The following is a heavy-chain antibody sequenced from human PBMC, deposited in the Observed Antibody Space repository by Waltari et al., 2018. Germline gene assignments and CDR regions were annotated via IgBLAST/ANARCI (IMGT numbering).Heavy chain of an antibody. D-gene: IGHD6-13*01. Sequence: EVQLVESGGGLVKPGGSLRLSCAASGFTFSNAWMSWVRQAPGKGLEWVGRIKSKTDGGTTDYAAPVKGRCTISRDDSKTTLYLQMNSLKTEDTAVYYCTTEKDIAAALGAFDIWGQGTMVTVSS. V-gene: IGHV3-15*01. CDR1: GFTFSNAW. CDR2: IKSKTDGGTT. CDR3: TTEKDIAAALGAFDI. J-gene: IGHJ3*02.